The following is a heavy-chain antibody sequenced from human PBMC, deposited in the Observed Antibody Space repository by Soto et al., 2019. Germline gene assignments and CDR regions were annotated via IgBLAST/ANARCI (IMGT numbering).Heavy chain of an antibody. D-gene: IGHD3-10*01. Sequence: QVQLQESGPGLVKPSQTLSLTCTVSGGSISSGGYYWSWIRQHPGKGLEWIGYIYYSGSTYYNPSLKSRVTISVDTSKNQFSLKLSSVTAADTAVYYCAREESYYGSGKRLEYYFDYWGQGTLVTVSS. J-gene: IGHJ4*02. CDR3: AREESYYGSGKRLEYYFDY. CDR2: IYYSGST. V-gene: IGHV4-31*03. CDR1: GGSISSGGYY.